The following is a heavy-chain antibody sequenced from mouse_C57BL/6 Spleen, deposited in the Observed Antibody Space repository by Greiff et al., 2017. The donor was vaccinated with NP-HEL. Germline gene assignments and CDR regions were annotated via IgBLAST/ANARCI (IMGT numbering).Heavy chain of an antibody. V-gene: IGHV1-55*01. J-gene: IGHJ3*01. CDR3: ARECYYDYDGFAY. CDR1: GYTFTSYW. Sequence: QVQLQQPGAELVKPGASVKMSCKASGYTFTSYWITWVKQRPGQGLEWIGDIYPGSGSTNYNEKFKSKATLTVDTSSSTAYMQLSSLTSEDSAVYYCARECYYDYDGFAYWGQGTLVTVSA. CDR2: IYPGSGST. D-gene: IGHD2-4*01.